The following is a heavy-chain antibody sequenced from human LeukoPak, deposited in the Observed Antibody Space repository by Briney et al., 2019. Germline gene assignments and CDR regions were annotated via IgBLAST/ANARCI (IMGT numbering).Heavy chain of an antibody. Sequence: GGSLRLSCAASGFTISSYDMHWVRQATGKGLEWVSAIGTAGDTYYPGSVKGRFTISRENAKNSLYLQMNSLRAEDTAVYFCARDLSPGYSSNWYDYWGQGTLVTVSS. J-gene: IGHJ5*01. D-gene: IGHD6-13*01. CDR1: GFTISSYD. CDR3: ARDLSPGYSSNWYDY. V-gene: IGHV3-13*01. CDR2: IGTAGDT.